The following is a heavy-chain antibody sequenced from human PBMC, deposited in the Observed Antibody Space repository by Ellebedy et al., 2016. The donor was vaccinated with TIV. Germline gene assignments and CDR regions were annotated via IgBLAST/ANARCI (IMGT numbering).Heavy chain of an antibody. Sequence: PGGSLRLSCTASGFTFSTYWMKWVRQAPGKGLEWVANIKQDGSEKNYVDSVKGRFTISRDNARNSLYLQMNSLRAEDTAVYYCARDHTAEVPAALGDYYYGMVVWGQGTTVTVSS. D-gene: IGHD2-2*01. CDR3: ARDHTAEVPAALGDYYYGMVV. CDR2: IKQDGSEK. V-gene: IGHV3-7*03. J-gene: IGHJ6*02. CDR1: GFTFSTYW.